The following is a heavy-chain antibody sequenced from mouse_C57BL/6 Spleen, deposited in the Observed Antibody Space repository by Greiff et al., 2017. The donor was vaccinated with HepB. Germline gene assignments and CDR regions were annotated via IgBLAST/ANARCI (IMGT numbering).Heavy chain of an antibody. CDR3: ARNYREAMDY. CDR1: GFTFSDYG. Sequence: EVKLVESGGGLVKPGGSLKLSCAASGFTFSDYGMHWVRQAPEKGLEWVAYISSGSSTIYYADTVKGRFTISRDNAKNTLFLQMTSLRSEDTAMYYCARNYREAMDYWGQGTSVTVSS. D-gene: IGHD2-12*01. V-gene: IGHV5-17*01. J-gene: IGHJ4*01. CDR2: ISSGSSTI.